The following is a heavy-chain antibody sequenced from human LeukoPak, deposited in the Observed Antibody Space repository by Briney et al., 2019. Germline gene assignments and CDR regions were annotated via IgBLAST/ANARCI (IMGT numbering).Heavy chain of an antibody. CDR3: ARAEEELGIDY. J-gene: IGHJ4*02. CDR2: IYYSGST. V-gene: IGHV4-30-4*08. Sequence: PSQTLSPTCTVSGGSISSGDYYWSWIRQPPGKGLEWIGYIYYSGSTYYNPSLKSRVTISVDTSKNQFSLKLSSVTAADTAVYYCARAEEELGIDYWGQGTLVTVSS. CDR1: GGSISSGDYY. D-gene: IGHD7-27*01.